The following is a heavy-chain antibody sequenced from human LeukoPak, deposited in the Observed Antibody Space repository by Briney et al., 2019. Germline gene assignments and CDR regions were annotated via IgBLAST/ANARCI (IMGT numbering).Heavy chain of an antibody. CDR1: GFTFSSYS. D-gene: IGHD6-19*01. CDR3: ARVERIAVAGPLGY. CDR2: ISSSSSYI. V-gene: IGHV3-21*01. J-gene: IGHJ4*02. Sequence: GGSLRLSCAASGFTFSSYSMNWVRQAPGKGLEWVSSISSSSSYIYYADSVKGRFTISRDNAKNSLYLQMNSLRAEDTAVYYCARVERIAVAGPLGYWGQGTLVTVSS.